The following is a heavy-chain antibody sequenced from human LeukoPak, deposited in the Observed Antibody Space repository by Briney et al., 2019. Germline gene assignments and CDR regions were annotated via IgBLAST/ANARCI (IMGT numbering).Heavy chain of an antibody. Sequence: PSETLSLTCAVYGGSFSGYYWSWIRQPPGKGLEWIGEINHSGSTNYNPSLKSRVTISVDTSKNQFSLKLSSVTAADTAVYYCARLRGITIFGVVIAYYFDYWGQGTLVTVSS. CDR3: ARLRGITIFGVVIAYYFDY. CDR2: INHSGST. J-gene: IGHJ4*02. D-gene: IGHD3-3*01. V-gene: IGHV4-34*01. CDR1: GGSFSGYY.